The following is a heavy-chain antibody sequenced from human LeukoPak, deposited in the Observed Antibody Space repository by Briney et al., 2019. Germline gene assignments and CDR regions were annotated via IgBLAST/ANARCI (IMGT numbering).Heavy chain of an antibody. CDR2: IYHSGST. D-gene: IGHD2-2*01. CDR3: ARGVGYCSSTSCYATNFDY. CDR1: GYSISSGYY. Sequence: SETLSLTCAVSGYSISSGYYWGWIRQPPGKGLEWIGSIYHSGSTYYNPSLKSRVTISVDTSKNQFSLKLSSVTAADTAVYYCARGVGYCSSTSCYATNFDYWGQGTVVTVSS. J-gene: IGHJ4*02. V-gene: IGHV4-38-2*01.